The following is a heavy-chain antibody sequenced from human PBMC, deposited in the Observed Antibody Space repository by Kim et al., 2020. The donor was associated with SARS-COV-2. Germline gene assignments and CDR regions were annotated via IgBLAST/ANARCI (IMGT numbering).Heavy chain of an antibody. CDR1: GFTFDDYA. CDR3: AKALYYYGSGYDPNNYYYGMDV. J-gene: IGHJ6*02. Sequence: GGSLRLSCAASGFTFDDYAMYWVRQAPGKGLEWVSGISWNSGKIGYADSVKGRFTISRDNAKKSLYPEMNNLRAEDTALYYCAKALYYYGSGYDPNNYYYGMDVWGQGTTVTVSS. D-gene: IGHD3-10*01. CDR2: ISWNSGKI. V-gene: IGHV3-9*01.